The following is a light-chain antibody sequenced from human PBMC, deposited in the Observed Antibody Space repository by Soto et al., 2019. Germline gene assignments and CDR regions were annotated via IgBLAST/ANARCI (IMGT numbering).Light chain of an antibody. CDR3: QQSYSNPPT. J-gene: IGKJ4*01. Sequence: DIQMTQSPSTLSASVGDIVTITCRASQSISSWLAWYQQKPGKAPKLLIYDASSLESGVPSRFSGSGSGTDFTLTISSLQPEDFGIYYCQQSYSNPPTFGGGTKVDIK. V-gene: IGKV1-5*01. CDR2: DAS. CDR1: QSISSW.